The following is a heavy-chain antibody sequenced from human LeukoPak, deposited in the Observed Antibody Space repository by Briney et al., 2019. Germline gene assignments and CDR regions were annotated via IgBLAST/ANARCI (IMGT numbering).Heavy chain of an antibody. CDR2: IYYSGST. D-gene: IGHD3-22*01. CDR1: GGSISSSSYY. Sequence: SETLSLTCTVSGGSISSSSYYWGWIRQPPGKGLEWIGSIYYSGSTYYNPSLKSRVTISVDTSKNQFSLKLSSVTAADTAVYYCARPHTYYYDSSVPNYWYFDLWGRGTLVTVSS. V-gene: IGHV4-39*01. J-gene: IGHJ2*01. CDR3: ARPHTYYYDSSVPNYWYFDL.